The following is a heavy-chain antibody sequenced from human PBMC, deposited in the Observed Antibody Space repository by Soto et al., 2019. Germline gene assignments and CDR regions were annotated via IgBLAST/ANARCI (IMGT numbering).Heavy chain of an antibody. V-gene: IGHV1-69*06. CDR3: ARGVVEVPIAVAGTHYYYGMDV. Sequence: QVQLVQSGAEVKKPGSSVKVSCKASGGTFSSYAISWVRQAPGQGLEWMGGIIPIFGTANYAQKFQGRVTITADKSTSTAYMELSSLRSEDTAVYYCARGVVEVPIAVAGTHYYYGMDVWGQGTTVIVSS. CDR2: IIPIFGTA. D-gene: IGHD6-19*01. CDR1: GGTFSSYA. J-gene: IGHJ6*02.